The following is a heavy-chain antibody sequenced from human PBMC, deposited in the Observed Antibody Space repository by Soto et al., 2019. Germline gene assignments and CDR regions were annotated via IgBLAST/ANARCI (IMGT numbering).Heavy chain of an antibody. J-gene: IGHJ5*02. CDR3: ARSDCTSTSCYVVWFDP. CDR1: GFNFSNYG. Sequence: EVQVVESGGGLVKPGGSLRLSCVASGFNFSNYGMNWVRQAPGKGLEWVSSISSSRSYISYADSMKGRFTISRDNAKNSVYLQMDSLRAEDTAVYYCARSDCTSTSCYVVWFDPWGQGTLVTVSS. V-gene: IGHV3-21*01. D-gene: IGHD2-2*01. CDR2: ISSSRSYI.